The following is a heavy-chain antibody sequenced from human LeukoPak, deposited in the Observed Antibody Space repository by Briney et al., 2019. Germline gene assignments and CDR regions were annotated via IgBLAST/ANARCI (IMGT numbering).Heavy chain of an antibody. Sequence: GGPWGFSGVAPGFTFSSFALSGVRRPPGKGRKWASVFSKGPTATYYGDTVKGRSSISRDDSKNTVYLQINSLRAEDTALYYCAKDPWDLEVEEDTPDHFDYWGQGTLVTVSS. V-gene: IGHV3-23*01. CDR2: FSKGPTAT. D-gene: IGHD2-15*01. J-gene: IGHJ4*02. CDR3: AKDPWDLEVEEDTPDHFDY. CDR1: GFTFSSFA.